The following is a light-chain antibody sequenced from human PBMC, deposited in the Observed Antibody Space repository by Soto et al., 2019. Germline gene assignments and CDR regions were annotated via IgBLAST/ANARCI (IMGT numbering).Light chain of an antibody. CDR2: EVS. J-gene: IGLJ1*01. Sequence: QSALTQPASVSGSPGQSITISCTGTSSVVGRYNYVSWYQQHPGKAPKLMIYEVSNRPSGVSDRFSGSKSGNTASLTISGLQAEDEADYYCSSYTSSTTYVFGTGTKGTVL. CDR1: SSVVGRYNY. CDR3: SSYTSSTTYV. V-gene: IGLV2-14*01.